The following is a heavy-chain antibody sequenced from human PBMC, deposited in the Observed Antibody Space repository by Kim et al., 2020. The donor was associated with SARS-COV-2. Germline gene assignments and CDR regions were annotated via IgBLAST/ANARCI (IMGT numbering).Heavy chain of an antibody. Sequence: PSVQGQVTISADKSISTAYLQWSSLKASDTAMYYCARQGSSSYYYVMDVWGQGTTVTVSS. CDR3: ARQGSSSYYYVMDV. D-gene: IGHD6-13*01. V-gene: IGHV5-51*01. J-gene: IGHJ6*02.